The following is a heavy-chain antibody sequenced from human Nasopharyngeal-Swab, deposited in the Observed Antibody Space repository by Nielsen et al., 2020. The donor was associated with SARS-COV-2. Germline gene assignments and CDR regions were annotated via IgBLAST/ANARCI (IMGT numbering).Heavy chain of an antibody. CDR2: IYFDGRQK. V-gene: IGHV3-33*01. CDR3: ARDGGDSSSPRPLEN. J-gene: IGHJ4*02. Sequence: GESLKISCAASGFIFSSFGMHWVRQAPGKGLEWVAVIYFDGRQKYYADSVKGRFTISRDNSKKTLYLQMSRLTVEDTAVYFCARDGGDSSSPRPLENWGQGTPVTVSS. D-gene: IGHD6-6*01. CDR1: GFIFSSFG.